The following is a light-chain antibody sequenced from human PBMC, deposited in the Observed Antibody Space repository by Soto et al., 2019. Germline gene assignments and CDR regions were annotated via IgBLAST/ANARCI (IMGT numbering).Light chain of an antibody. Sequence: DIVMTQSPLSLPVSPGEPTSISCRSSQSLLHYNGNTYLNWYLQKPGQSPHLLIYLGSYRASGVPDRVSGSGSGTDFTLKISTVEAEDVGVYYCMQTLQTPYTFGQGTKLEIK. V-gene: IGKV2-28*01. CDR3: MQTLQTPYT. CDR1: QSLLHYNGNTY. J-gene: IGKJ2*01. CDR2: LGS.